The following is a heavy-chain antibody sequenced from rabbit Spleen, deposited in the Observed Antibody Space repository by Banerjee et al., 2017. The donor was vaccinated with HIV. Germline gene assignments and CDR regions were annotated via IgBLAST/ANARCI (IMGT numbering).Heavy chain of an antibody. J-gene: IGHJ4*01. V-gene: IGHV1S45*01. Sequence: QEQLVESGGGLVRPGASLTLTCTASGFSFSSGHWICWVRQAPGKGLEWIACIYAGSSGNTYYASWAKGRFTISKTSSTTVTLQMTSLTAADTATYFCARAVTADDCVDLWGPGTLVTVS. CDR2: IYAGSSGNT. D-gene: IGHD2-1*01. CDR1: GFSFSSGHW. CDR3: ARAVTADDCVDL.